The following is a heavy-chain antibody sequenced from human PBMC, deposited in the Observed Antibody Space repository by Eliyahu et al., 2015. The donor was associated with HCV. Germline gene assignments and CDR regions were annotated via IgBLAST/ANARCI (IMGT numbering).Heavy chain of an antibody. J-gene: IGHJ5*02. V-gene: IGHV3-23*01. D-gene: IGHD3-10*01. Sequence: EVQLLESGGGLVQPGGSLXLSCAASGFTFSSFAMXWVRQAPGKGVEWISTIGGSGGSIYYADSVKGRFTISRDNSKNTLYLQMNSLRAEDTAVYYCATPPGEASGREGYWFDPWGQGTLVTVSS. CDR1: GFTFSSFA. CDR3: ATPPGEASGREGYWFDP. CDR2: IGGSGGSI.